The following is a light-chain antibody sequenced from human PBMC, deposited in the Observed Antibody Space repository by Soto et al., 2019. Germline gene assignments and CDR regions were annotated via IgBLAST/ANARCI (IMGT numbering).Light chain of an antibody. CDR1: SSDVGGYNY. CDR2: DVS. Sequence: QSALTQPASVSGSPGQSITISCTGTSSDVGGYNYVSWYQQHPGKAPKFMIYDVSTQPSGVSNRFSGSKSGNTASLTISGLQAEDEADYYCSSYTSSSTLVFGGGTKLTV. CDR3: SSYTSSSTLV. V-gene: IGLV2-14*01. J-gene: IGLJ2*01.